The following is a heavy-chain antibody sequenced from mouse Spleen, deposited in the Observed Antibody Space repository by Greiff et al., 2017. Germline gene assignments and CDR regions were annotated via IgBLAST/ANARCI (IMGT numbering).Heavy chain of an antibody. J-gene: IGHJ1*01. V-gene: IGHV1-4*01. CDR1: GYTFTSYT. Sequence: VKLMESGAELARPGASVKMSCKASGYTFTSYTMHWVKQRPGQGLEWIGYINPSSGYTKYNQKFKDKATLTADKSSSTAYMQLSSLTSEDSAVYYCAYYYGSSYWYFDVWGAGTTVTVSS. CDR2: INPSSGYT. CDR3: AYYYGSSYWYFDV. D-gene: IGHD1-1*01.